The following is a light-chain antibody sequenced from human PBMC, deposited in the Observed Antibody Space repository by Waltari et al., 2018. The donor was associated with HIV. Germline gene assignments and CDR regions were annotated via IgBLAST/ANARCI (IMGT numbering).Light chain of an antibody. CDR3: QQYGSSSIT. V-gene: IGKV3-20*01. CDR1: QRASSNY. Sequence: IVLTQSLGTLFLSPGERATVSRRASQRASSNYLAWCQQTPGQAPRLRIYGASRRATSIPDRFSGSGSGTDFTLTISRLEPEDFAVYYCQQYGSSSITFGQGTRLEIK. CDR2: GAS. J-gene: IGKJ5*01.